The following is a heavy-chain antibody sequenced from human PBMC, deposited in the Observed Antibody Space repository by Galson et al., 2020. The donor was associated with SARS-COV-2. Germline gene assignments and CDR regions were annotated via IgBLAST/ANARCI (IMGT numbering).Heavy chain of an antibody. CDR2: FDPEDGET. CDR1: GYTLTELS. D-gene: IGHD3-22*01. V-gene: IGHV1-24*01. Sequence: ASAKVSCKVSGYTLTELSMHWVRQAPGNGLEWTGGFDPEDGETIYAQKFQGRVTMTEDTSTDTAYMELSSPRSEDTAVYYCATGPLVVDYPAAWFDRRSQGTLVTVSS. CDR3: ATGPLVVDYPAAWFDR. J-gene: IGHJ5*02.